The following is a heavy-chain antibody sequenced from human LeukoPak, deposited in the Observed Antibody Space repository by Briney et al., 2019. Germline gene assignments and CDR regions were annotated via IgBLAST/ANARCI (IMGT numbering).Heavy chain of an antibody. CDR1: GGSVSSGSYY. D-gene: IGHD3-22*01. CDR3: ARYGNYDSSGYYYVAFDI. Sequence: PSETLSLTCTVSGGSVSSGSYYWSWIRQPPGKGLEWIGYIYYSGSTNYNPSLKSRVTISVDTSKNQFSLKLSSVTAADTAVYYCARYGNYDSSGYYYVAFDIWGQGTMVTVSS. V-gene: IGHV4-61*01. J-gene: IGHJ3*02. CDR2: IYYSGST.